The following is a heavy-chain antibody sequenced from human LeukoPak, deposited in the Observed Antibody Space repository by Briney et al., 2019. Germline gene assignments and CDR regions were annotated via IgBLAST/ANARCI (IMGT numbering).Heavy chain of an antibody. Sequence: SETLSLTCAVYGGSFSGYYWSWIRQPPGKGLEWIGEINHSGSTNYNPSLKSRVTISVDTSKNQFSLKLSSVTAADTAAYYCARGYYGSGSYYSVYWGQGTLVTVSS. V-gene: IGHV4-34*01. CDR2: INHSGST. D-gene: IGHD3-10*01. CDR1: GGSFSGYY. CDR3: ARGYYGSGSYYSVY. J-gene: IGHJ4*02.